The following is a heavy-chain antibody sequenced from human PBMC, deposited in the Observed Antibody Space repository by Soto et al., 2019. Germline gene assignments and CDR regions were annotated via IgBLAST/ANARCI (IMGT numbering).Heavy chain of an antibody. D-gene: IGHD3-10*01. CDR2: IKQDGSEI. CDR1: GFTLSSYW. CDR3: ARSTMVRGVIIND. J-gene: IGHJ4*02. Sequence: EVQLVESGGGLVQPGESLRLSCAASGFTLSSYWMSWVRQAPGKGLEWVANIKQDGSEIFYVDSVKGRFTISRDNAKNSLYLQLNSLRAEDTAVYSCARSTMVRGVIINDWGQGTLVTVSS. V-gene: IGHV3-7*01.